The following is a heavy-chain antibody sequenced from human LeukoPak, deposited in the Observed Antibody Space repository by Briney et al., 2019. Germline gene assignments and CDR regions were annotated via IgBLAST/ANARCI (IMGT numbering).Heavy chain of an antibody. CDR2: IIPIFGIA. Sequence: SVKVSCKASGGTFSGYATNWVRQAPGQGLEWMGRIIPIFGIANYAQKFQGRVTFTADKSTSTAYMELSSLRSEDTAVYYCARVRYELGGDYDDSDDSISWGQGTLVTVSS. J-gene: IGHJ4*02. D-gene: IGHD4-17*01. CDR1: GGTFSGYA. V-gene: IGHV1-69*04. CDR3: ARVRYELGGDYDDSDDSIS.